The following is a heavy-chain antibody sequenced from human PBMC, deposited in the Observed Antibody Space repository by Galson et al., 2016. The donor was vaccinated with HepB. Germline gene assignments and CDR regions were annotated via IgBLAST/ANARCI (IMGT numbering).Heavy chain of an antibody. CDR1: RFSVGDYY. J-gene: IGHJ4*02. CDR3: AGAFGF. V-gene: IGHV3-11*06. Sequence: SLRLSCAASRFSVGDYYMNWIRQAPGKGLEWVSYVSGTSSDTSYADSVKGRFTISRDNTRNSVYLQMDSLRPEDTSLYYCAGAFGFWGQGILVTVSS. CDR2: VSGTSSDT. D-gene: IGHD3-16*01.